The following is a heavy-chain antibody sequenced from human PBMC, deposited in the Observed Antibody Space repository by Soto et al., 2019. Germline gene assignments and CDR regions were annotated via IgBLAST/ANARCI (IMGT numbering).Heavy chain of an antibody. CDR3: AKDVSQWLVFGFDY. CDR2: TSYDGSNK. D-gene: IGHD6-19*01. V-gene: IGHV3-30*18. CDR1: GFTFGNYG. Sequence: GGSLRLSCAASGFTFGNYGMHWVRQAPGKGLEWVAATSYDGSNKYYADSVRGRFTISRDNSKKTLYLQMNGLRTEDTAMYYCAKDVSQWLVFGFDYWAQGALVTVSS. J-gene: IGHJ4*02.